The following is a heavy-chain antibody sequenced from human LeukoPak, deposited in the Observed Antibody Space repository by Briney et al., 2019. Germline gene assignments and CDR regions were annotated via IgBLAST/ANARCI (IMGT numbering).Heavy chain of an antibody. CDR3: ARNSWLYYYDSSGYFNY. V-gene: IGHV1-2*02. J-gene: IGHJ4*02. CDR2: INPNSGGT. D-gene: IGHD3-22*01. CDR1: GYTFTGYY. Sequence: GASVKVSCKASGYTFTGYYMHWVRQAPGQGLEWMGWINPNSGGTNYAQKFQGRVTMTRDTSISTAYMELSRLRSDDTAVYYCARNSWLYYYDSSGYFNYWGQGTLVTVSS.